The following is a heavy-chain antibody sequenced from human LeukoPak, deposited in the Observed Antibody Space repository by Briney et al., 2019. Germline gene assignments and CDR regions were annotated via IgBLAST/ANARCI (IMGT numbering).Heavy chain of an antibody. CDR1: GFTYSSYA. V-gene: IGHV3-23*01. J-gene: IGHJ4*02. CDR2: ISGSGTST. Sequence: PGGSLRLSCAASGFTYSSYAMSWVRQAPGKGLEWVSGISGSGTSTYYADSVKGRFTTSRDSSKNTVFLQMNSLRAEDTAVYYCARAGGSGYYTYFDYWGQGTLVTVSS. CDR3: ARAGGSGYYTYFDY. D-gene: IGHD3-3*01.